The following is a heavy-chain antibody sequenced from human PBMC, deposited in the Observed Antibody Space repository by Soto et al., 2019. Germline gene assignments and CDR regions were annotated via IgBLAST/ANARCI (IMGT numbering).Heavy chain of an antibody. V-gene: IGHV1-69*13. Sequence: SVKVSCKASGGTFSSYAISWVRQAPGQGLEWMGGIIPIFGTANYAQKFQGRVTITADESTSTAYMELSSLRSEDTAVYYCARADFKNYYDSSGYYYGAFQHWGQGTLVTVSS. D-gene: IGHD3-22*01. CDR3: ARADFKNYYDSSGYYYGAFQH. CDR1: GGTFSSYA. CDR2: IIPIFGTA. J-gene: IGHJ1*01.